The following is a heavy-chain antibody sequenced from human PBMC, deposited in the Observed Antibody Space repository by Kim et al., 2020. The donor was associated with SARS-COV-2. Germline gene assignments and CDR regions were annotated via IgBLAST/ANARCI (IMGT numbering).Heavy chain of an antibody. CDR3: ARDQLWDNWFDP. V-gene: IGHV4-39*07. Sequence: SETLSLTCTVSGGSISSSSYYRGWIRQPPGKGLEWIGSIYYSGSTYYNPSLKSRVTISVDTSKNQFSLKLSSVTAADTAVYYCARDQLWDNWFDPWGQGTLVTVSS. CDR2: IYYSGST. CDR1: GGSISSSSYY. D-gene: IGHD5-18*01. J-gene: IGHJ5*02.